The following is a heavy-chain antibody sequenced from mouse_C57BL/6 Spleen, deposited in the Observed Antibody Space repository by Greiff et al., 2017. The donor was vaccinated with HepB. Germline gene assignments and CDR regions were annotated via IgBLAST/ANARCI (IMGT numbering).Heavy chain of an antibody. Sequence: VQLQQSGPELVKPGASVKLSCKASGYTFTSYDINWVKQRPGQGLEWIGWIYPRDGSTKYNEKFKGQATLTVDTSSSTAYMELHSLTSEDSAVYLCARSCPAYAMDYWGQGTSVTVSS. CDR1: GYTFTSYD. J-gene: IGHJ4*01. CDR2: IYPRDGST. V-gene: IGHV1-85*01. CDR3: ARSCPAYAMDY.